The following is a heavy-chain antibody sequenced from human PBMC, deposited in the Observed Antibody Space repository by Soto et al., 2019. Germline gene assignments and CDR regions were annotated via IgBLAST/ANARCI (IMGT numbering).Heavy chain of an antibody. CDR3: ARGNPYGDYDY. V-gene: IGHV4-59*01. J-gene: IGHJ4*02. D-gene: IGHD4-17*01. CDR1: GGSISSYY. Sequence: TLSLTCTVSGGSISSYYWSWIRQPPGKGLEWIGYIYYSGSTNYNPSLKSRVTISVDTSKNQFSLKLSSVTAADTAVYYCARGNPYGDYDYWGQGTLVTVSS. CDR2: IYYSGST.